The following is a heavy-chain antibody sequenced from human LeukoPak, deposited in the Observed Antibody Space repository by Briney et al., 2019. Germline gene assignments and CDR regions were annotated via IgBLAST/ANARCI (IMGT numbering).Heavy chain of an antibody. V-gene: IGHV3-33*01. Sequence: GGSLRLSCAASGFXFSSFGMHWVRQAPGRGLEWVAVIWYDGSNKYYADSVKGRFTISRDNSQNTLYLQGNNLRAEDTAVYCCARGRWDTGGLHGLDVWGQGTTVTVSS. CDR1: GFXFSSFG. CDR2: IWYDGSNK. J-gene: IGHJ6*02. CDR3: ARGRWDTGGLHGLDV. D-gene: IGHD2-8*02.